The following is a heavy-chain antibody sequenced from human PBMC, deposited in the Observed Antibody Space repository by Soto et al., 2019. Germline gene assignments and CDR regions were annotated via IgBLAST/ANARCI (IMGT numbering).Heavy chain of an antibody. CDR1: GFTFSNAW. CDR3: TTEGYYDFWSGFSSADDYGMDV. J-gene: IGHJ6*02. D-gene: IGHD3-3*01. Sequence: VGSLRLSCAASGFTFSNAWMSWVRQAPGKGLEWVGRIKSKTDGGTTDYAAPVKGRFTISRDDSKNTLYLQMNSLKTEDTAVYYCTTEGYYDFWSGFSSADDYGMDVWGQGTTVTVS. CDR2: IKSKTDGGTT. V-gene: IGHV3-15*01.